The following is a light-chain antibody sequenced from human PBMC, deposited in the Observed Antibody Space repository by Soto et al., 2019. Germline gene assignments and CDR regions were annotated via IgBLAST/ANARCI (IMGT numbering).Light chain of an antibody. CDR2: DAS. J-gene: IGKJ5*01. V-gene: IGKV3-11*01. Sequence: EIVLTQSPVTLSLSPGERVTLSCSASQSVSNYLTWYQHKAGQAPRLLIYDASNRATGIPARFSGSGSGTDFTLTISSLEHEDFAVYYCQQRSNWHPITFGQGTRLEIK. CDR3: QQRSNWHPIT. CDR1: QSVSNY.